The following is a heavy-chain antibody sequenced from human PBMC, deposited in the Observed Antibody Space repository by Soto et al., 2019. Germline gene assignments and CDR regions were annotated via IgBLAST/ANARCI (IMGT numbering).Heavy chain of an antibody. CDR2: TCHGGAT. Sequence: PSETLSLTCSISGDSIKIHHWFTWVRQPPGRGPEWLGETCHGGATVYNPSLGSRLSISLNVSTNAFFLTLTSVTAADTAMYFCVKGGDISGRGGGLNWFDPWGQGISVTVSS. J-gene: IGHJ5*02. CDR3: VKGGDISGRGGGLNWFDP. D-gene: IGHD1-20*01. V-gene: IGHV4-4*02. CDR1: GDSIKIHHW.